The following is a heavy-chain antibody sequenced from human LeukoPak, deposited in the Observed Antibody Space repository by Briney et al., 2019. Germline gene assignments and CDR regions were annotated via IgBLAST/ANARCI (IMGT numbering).Heavy chain of an antibody. CDR3: ARALRSILTGYYLPDY. Sequence: GASVKVSCKASGYTFTSYGINWVRQAPGQGLEWMGWINPDSGGSEYGQKFQGRVTFTSDTSSTTIYMEVRSLKSDDTAVYYCARALRSILTGYYLPDYWGQGTLVTVSS. CDR1: GYTFTSYG. D-gene: IGHD3-9*01. V-gene: IGHV1-2*02. CDR2: INPDSGGS. J-gene: IGHJ4*02.